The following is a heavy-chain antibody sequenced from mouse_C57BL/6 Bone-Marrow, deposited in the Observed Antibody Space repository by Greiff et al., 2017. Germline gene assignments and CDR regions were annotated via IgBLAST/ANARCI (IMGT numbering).Heavy chain of an antibody. D-gene: IGHD1-1*01. Sequence: VQLQQSGPELVKPGASVKISCKASGYTFTDYYMNWVKQSHGKSLEWIGDINPNNGGTSYNQKFKGKATLTVDKSSSTAYMELRSLTSEDSAVYYCARAYYGSRGYFDVWGTGTTVTVSS. J-gene: IGHJ1*03. CDR2: INPNNGGT. V-gene: IGHV1-26*01. CDR1: GYTFTDYY. CDR3: ARAYYGSRGYFDV.